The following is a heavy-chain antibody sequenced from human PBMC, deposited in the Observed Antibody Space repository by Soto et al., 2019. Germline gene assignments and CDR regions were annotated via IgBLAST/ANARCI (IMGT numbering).Heavy chain of an antibody. CDR1: GCTFSSYG. CDR2: ISYDGSNK. D-gene: IGHD3-22*01. V-gene: IGHV3-30*03. J-gene: IGHJ3*02. Sequence: GPLRLACTASGCTFSSYGMHGVRQAPGKGLEWVAVISYDGSNKYYADSVKGRFTISRDNSKNTLYLQMNSLRAEDTAVYYCARNQYYYDSSGYSAFDIWGQGTMVTV. CDR3: ARNQYYYDSSGYSAFDI.